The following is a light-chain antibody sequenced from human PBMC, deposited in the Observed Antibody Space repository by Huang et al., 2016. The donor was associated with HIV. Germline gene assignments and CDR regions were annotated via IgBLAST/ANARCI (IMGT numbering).Light chain of an antibody. Sequence: PGEGATLSCRASQNVSSSYLAWYQQKPGQSPRLLIYYASRRATDIPDRFSGSGSGTDFTLTISRLEPEDFAVYYCQQYGGSPDYTFGQGARLEI. V-gene: IGKV3-20*01. CDR3: QQYGGSPDYT. CDR2: YAS. CDR1: QNVSSSY. J-gene: IGKJ2*01.